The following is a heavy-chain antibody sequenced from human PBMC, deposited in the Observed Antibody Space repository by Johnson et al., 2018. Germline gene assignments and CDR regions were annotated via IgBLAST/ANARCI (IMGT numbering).Heavy chain of an antibody. D-gene: IGHD3-22*01. CDR3: ARGSVYYFDSGGYCRPDPYYFDY. CDR1: GDRVSTNSAA. J-gene: IGHJ4*02. V-gene: IGHV6-1*01. Sequence: QVQLRQSGPGLVKPSQTLSLTCAISGDRVSTNSAAWNWIRQSPSRGLEWLGRTYLRSKWYNDYAGSVKGRVIINQDTSKTQFSLQLNSVTPEETAVYFFARGSVYYFDSGGYCRPDPYYFDYWGQGILVTVSS. CDR2: TYLRSKWYN.